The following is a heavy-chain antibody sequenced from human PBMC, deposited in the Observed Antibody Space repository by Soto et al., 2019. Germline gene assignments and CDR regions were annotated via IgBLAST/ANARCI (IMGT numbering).Heavy chain of an antibody. V-gene: IGHV3-9*01. CDR2: ISWNSGSI. J-gene: IGHJ6*02. CDR3: AGVCIAGAGTGGYGMDV. Sequence: EVQLVESGGGLVQPGRSLRLSCAASGFTFDDYAMHWVRQAPGKGLEWVSGISWNSGSIGYADSVKGRFTISRDNAKNSLYLQRNSLRDEDTDLYSCAGVCIAGAGTGGYGMDVWGQGTTVTVSS. CDR1: GFTFDDYA. D-gene: IGHD6-19*01.